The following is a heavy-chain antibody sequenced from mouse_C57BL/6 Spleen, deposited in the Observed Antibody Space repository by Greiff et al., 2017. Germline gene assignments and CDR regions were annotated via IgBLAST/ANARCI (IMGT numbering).Heavy chain of an antibody. CDR1: GYSFTGYF. CDR2: INPYNGDT. Sequence: EVKVVESGPELVKPGDSVKISCKASGYSFTGYFMNWVMQSHGKSLEWIGRINPYNGDTFYNQKFKGKATLTVDKSSSTAHMELRSLTSEDSAVYYCARTLDYAMDYWGQGTSVTVSS. CDR3: ARTLDYAMDY. V-gene: IGHV1-20*01. J-gene: IGHJ4*01.